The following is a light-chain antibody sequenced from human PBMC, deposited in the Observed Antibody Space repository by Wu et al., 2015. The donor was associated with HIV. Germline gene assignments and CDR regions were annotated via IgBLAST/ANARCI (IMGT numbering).Light chain of an antibody. J-gene: IGKJ4*01. Sequence: IVLTQSPVILSLSPGERATLSCRASQSVDTFLAWYHQRPGQSPKLLIYEVSKRAPGVPARFSGAGSGTDFTLTISSLEPEDSGIYYCQQRANWLTFGGGT. CDR2: EVS. V-gene: IGKV3-11*01. CDR1: QSVDTF. CDR3: QQRANWLT.